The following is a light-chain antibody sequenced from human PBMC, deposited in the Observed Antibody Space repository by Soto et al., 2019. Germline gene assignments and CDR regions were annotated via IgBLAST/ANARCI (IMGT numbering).Light chain of an antibody. Sequence: EIVLTQSPGTLSLSPGERATLSCRASQSVSSNYLAWYQLKPGQAPKLLIYGASSGATGIPDRFSGSGSGTDFTLTISRLEPEDFAVYYCQQYGSSPRTFGPGTKVEIK. CDR1: QSVSSNY. CDR3: QQYGSSPRT. J-gene: IGKJ1*01. CDR2: GAS. V-gene: IGKV3-20*01.